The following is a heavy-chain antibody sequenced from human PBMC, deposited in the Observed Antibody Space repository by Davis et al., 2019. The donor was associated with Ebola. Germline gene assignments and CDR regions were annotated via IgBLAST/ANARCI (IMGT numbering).Heavy chain of an antibody. V-gene: IGHV3-11*01. D-gene: IGHD5-18*01. CDR3: ARGPVDTAMVYFDD. CDR1: GFTFSDYY. J-gene: IGHJ4*02. Sequence: GESLKISCAASGFTFSDYYMSWIRQAPGTGLEWVSYISSSGSTIYYADSVKGRFTISRDNAKNSLYLQMNSLRAEDTAVYYCARGPVDTAMVYFDDWGQGTLVTVSS. CDR2: ISSSGSTI.